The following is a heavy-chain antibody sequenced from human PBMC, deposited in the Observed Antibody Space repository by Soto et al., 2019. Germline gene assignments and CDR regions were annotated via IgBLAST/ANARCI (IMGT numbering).Heavy chain of an antibody. J-gene: IGHJ6*04. CDR3: AKGPQHSIGWYIRKNYGMEV. V-gene: IGHV1-8*01. CDR1: LYTFTSYD. Sequence: VASLNVSCKASLYTFTSYDINFVRQSTVQLLEFMGWMNPNSGNTGYAQKFQGRVTMTRNTSISKAYMELSSMRSEDTAVYYCAKGPQHSIGWYIRKNYGMEVRGTGNPVTVSS. CDR2: MNPNSGNT. D-gene: IGHD6-19*01.